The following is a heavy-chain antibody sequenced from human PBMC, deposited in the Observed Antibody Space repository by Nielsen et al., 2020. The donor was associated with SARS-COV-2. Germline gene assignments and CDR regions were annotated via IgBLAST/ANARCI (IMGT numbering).Heavy chain of an antibody. D-gene: IGHD6-13*01. Sequence: GESLKISCAVSGFTFNNYAMSWVRQAPGKGLEWVSGISSSGDRTHYSDSVKGRFTISRDNSKNILYLQMNSLRAEDTAVYSCAKDILGNWYWAPYFDHWGQGTLVTVSS. V-gene: IGHV3-23*01. CDR1: GFTFNNYA. CDR2: ISSSGDRT. CDR3: AKDILGNWYWAPYFDH. J-gene: IGHJ4*02.